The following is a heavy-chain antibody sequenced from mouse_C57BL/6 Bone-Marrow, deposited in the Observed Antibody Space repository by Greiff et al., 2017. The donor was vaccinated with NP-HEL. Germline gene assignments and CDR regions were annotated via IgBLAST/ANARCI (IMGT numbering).Heavy chain of an antibody. CDR1: GYTFTDYE. D-gene: IGHD2-3*01. J-gene: IGHJ3*01. CDR2: IDPETGGN. V-gene: IGHV1-15*01. Sequence: QVQLQQSGAELVRPGASVTLSCKASGYTFTDYEMHWVKQTPVHGLEWIGAIDPETGGNAYNQKFKGKAILTADKSSSTAYMELRSLTSEDSAVYYCTRSDDGYYRYWFAYWGQGTLVTVSA. CDR3: TRSDDGYYRYWFAY.